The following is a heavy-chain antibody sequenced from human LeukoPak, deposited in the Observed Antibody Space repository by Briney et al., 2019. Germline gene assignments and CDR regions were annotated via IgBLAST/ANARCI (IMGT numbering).Heavy chain of an antibody. D-gene: IGHD4-17*01. Sequence: GGSLRLSCAASGFTFSSYAMSWVRQAPGKGLEWVSAISGSGGSTYYADSVKGRFTISRDNSKNTLYLQMTSLRAEDTAVYYCAKDVQAGGDYELTHYDYWGQGTLVTVSS. V-gene: IGHV3-23*01. J-gene: IGHJ4*02. CDR1: GFTFSSYA. CDR3: AKDVQAGGDYELTHYDY. CDR2: ISGSGGST.